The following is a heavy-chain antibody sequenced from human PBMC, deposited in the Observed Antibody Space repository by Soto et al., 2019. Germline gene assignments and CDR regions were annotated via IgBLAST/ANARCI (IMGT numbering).Heavy chain of an antibody. CDR1: GFTFSSYG. D-gene: IGHD1-20*01. V-gene: IGHV3-30*18. CDR2: ISYDGSNK. J-gene: IGHJ6*02. Sequence: PGGSLRLSCAASGFTFSSYGMHWVRQAPGKGLEWVAVISYDGSNKYYADSVKGRFTISRDNSKNTLYLQMNSLRAEDTAVYYCAKDRHRSITGTTFNYYYGMDVWGQGTTVTVSS. CDR3: AKDRHRSITGTTFNYYYGMDV.